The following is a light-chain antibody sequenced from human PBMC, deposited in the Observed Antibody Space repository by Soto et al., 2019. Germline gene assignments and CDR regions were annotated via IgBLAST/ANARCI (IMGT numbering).Light chain of an antibody. V-gene: IGKV3-20*01. Sequence: EIVLTQSPATLSLSPGERATLSCRASQSISTYLGWYQQKPGQAPRLLISDASNRATGIPDRFSGSGSGTDFTLTISRLEPEDFAVYYCQQYGTSPITFGQGTRLEIK. CDR1: QSISTY. J-gene: IGKJ5*01. CDR2: DAS. CDR3: QQYGTSPIT.